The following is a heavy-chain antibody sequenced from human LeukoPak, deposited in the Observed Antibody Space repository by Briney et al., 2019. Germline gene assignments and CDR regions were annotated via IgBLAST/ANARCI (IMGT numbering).Heavy chain of an antibody. Sequence: SETLSLTCTVSGGSISSYYWSWIRQPPGKGLEWIGYIYYSGSTNYNPSLKSRVTISVDTSKNQFSLKLSSVTAADTAVYYCARDLSPDIVVVPAAITGFDIWGQGTMVTVSS. CDR2: IYYSGST. V-gene: IGHV4-59*01. D-gene: IGHD2-2*02. CDR3: ARDLSPDIVVVPAAITGFDI. J-gene: IGHJ3*02. CDR1: GGSISSYY.